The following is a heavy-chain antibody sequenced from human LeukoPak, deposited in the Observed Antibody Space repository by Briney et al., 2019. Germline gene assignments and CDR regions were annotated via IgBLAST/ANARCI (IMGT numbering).Heavy chain of an antibody. J-gene: IGHJ4*02. CDR1: GFTFSSYA. CDR3: ARLNYYYDGSGHYSHFDY. Sequence: TGGSLRLSCAASGFTFSSYAMHWVRQAPGKGLEWVAVISYDGSNKYYADSVKGRFTISRDNSKNTLYLQMNSLRAEDTAVYHCARLNYYYDGSGHYSHFDYWGQGTLVTVSS. D-gene: IGHD3-22*01. CDR2: ISYDGSNK. V-gene: IGHV3-30*04.